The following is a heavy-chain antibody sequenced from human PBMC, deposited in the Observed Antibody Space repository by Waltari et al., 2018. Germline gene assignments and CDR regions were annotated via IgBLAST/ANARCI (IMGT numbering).Heavy chain of an antibody. CDR2: FIPFLCIT. D-gene: IGHD1-26*01. CDR1: EGPLNINA. CDR3: ARDEGATDPVYWWFDP. V-gene: IGHV1-69*04. Sequence: QVKRVQSGAEVKRPGSSVKVSCKVSEGPLNINAISWVRQAPGQGLEWRGVFIPFLCITNYAQRFTGRVTITADESTSTASLELSRLRYEDSAVYVCARDEGATDPVYWWFDPWGQGTLVTVSS. J-gene: IGHJ5*02.